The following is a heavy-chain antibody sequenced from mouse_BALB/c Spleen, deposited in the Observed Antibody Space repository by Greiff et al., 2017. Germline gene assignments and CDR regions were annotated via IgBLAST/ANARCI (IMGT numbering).Heavy chain of an antibody. CDR3: ASYYGNYLFGY. V-gene: IGHV14-3*02. CDR2: IDPANGNT. J-gene: IGHJ2*01. D-gene: IGHD2-1*01. CDR1: GFNIKDTY. Sequence: VQLKQSGAELVKPGASVKLSCTASGFNIKDTYMHWVKQRPEQGLEWIGRIDPANGNTKYDPKFQGKATITADTSSNTAYLQLSSLTSEDTAVYYCASYYGNYLFGYWGQGTTLTVSS.